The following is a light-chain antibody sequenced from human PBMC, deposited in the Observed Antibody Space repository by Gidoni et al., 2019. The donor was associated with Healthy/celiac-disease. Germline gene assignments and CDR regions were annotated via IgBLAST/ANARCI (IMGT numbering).Light chain of an antibody. V-gene: IGKV3D-15*01. Sequence: ILITRSPSTLSVPPGERATLSCRASQSVSSNLAWYQKKPGQAPRLLIYGASTRATGIPARFSGSGSGTEFTLTISSLQSEDFAVYYCQQYNNWPSITFGQGTRLEIK. CDR1: QSVSSN. CDR3: QQYNNWPSIT. J-gene: IGKJ5*01. CDR2: GAS.